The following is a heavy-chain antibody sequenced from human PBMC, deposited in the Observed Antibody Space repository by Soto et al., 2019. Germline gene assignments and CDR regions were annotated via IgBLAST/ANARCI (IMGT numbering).Heavy chain of an antibody. V-gene: IGHV4-30-4*01. J-gene: IGHJ5*02. Sequence: LXLTCTVSXPSISSGDYYWIWIRQPPGKGLEWIGYIYYSGSTYYNPSLKSRVTISVDTSKNQFSLKLSSVTAADTAVYYCARTHPGGSYELIDPWGQGTLVTFSS. CDR1: XPSISSGDYY. CDR3: ARTHPGGSYELIDP. CDR2: IYYSGST. D-gene: IGHD1-26*01.